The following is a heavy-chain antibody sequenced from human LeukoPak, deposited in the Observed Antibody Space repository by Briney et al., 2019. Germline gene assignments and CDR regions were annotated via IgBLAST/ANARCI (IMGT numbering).Heavy chain of an antibody. CDR2: IHSTGST. J-gene: IGHJ4*02. Sequence: PSETLSLTCTVSGGSIRSSSYYWTWIRQPPGKGLEWIGNIHSTGSTDYNPSLKSRVTISVDTSKNQFSLKLSSVTAADTAVYYCARVRGSETYYPLFDNWGQGTLVTVSP. CDR1: GGSIRSSSYY. D-gene: IGHD3-10*01. V-gene: IGHV4-39*07. CDR3: ARVRGSETYYPLFDN.